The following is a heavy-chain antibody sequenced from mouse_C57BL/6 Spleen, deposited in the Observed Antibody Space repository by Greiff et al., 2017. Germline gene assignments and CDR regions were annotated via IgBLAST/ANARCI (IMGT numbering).Heavy chain of an antibody. CDR3: ARDYYGSPYY. Sequence: QVQLQQPGAELVRPGSSVKLSCKASGYTFTSYWMHWVKQRPIQGLEWIGNIDPSDSETHYNQKFKDKATLTVDKSSSTAYMQLSSLTSEDSAVYYCARDYYGSPYYWGQGTTLTVSS. CDR2: IDPSDSET. V-gene: IGHV1-52*01. D-gene: IGHD1-1*01. CDR1: GYTFTSYW. J-gene: IGHJ2*01.